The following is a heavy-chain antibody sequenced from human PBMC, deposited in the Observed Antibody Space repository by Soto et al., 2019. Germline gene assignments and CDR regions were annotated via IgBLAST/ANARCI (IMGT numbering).Heavy chain of an antibody. V-gene: IGHV1-2*04. D-gene: IGHD1-26*01. Sequence: GASVKVSCKASGYSFTGYYMHCVRQAPGQGLEWMGWINPNSGGTNYAQKFQGWVTMTRDTSISTAYMELSRLRSDDTAVYYCARTSSGSPQDYYYGMDVWGQGTTVTVSS. CDR1: GYSFTGYY. CDR3: ARTSSGSPQDYYYGMDV. J-gene: IGHJ6*02. CDR2: INPNSGGT.